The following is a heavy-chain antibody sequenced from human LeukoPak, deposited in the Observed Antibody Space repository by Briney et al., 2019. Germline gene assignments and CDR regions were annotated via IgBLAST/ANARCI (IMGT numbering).Heavy chain of an antibody. J-gene: IGHJ4*02. CDR3: AKKVGNSVWYVGFDY. CDR2: IGGSSGTT. Sequence: PGGSLRLSCAASGFTFSNYAMSWVRQAPGKGLEWASVIGGSSGTTYYADSVKGRFTISRDNSKNTLYLQMNSLRAEDTAVYYCAKKVGNSVWYVGFDYWGQGTLVTVSS. D-gene: IGHD6-13*01. V-gene: IGHV3-23*01. CDR1: GFTFSNYA.